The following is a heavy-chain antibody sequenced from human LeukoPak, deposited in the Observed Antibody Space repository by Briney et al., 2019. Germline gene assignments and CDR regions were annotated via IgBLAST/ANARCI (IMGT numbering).Heavy chain of an antibody. J-gene: IGHJ4*02. V-gene: IGHV4-59*12. CDR3: ARDKLQTRDIVVVVAASQPFDY. CDR1: GGSISSYY. D-gene: IGHD2-15*01. Sequence: SETLSLTCTVSGGSISSYYWSWIRQPPGKGLEWIGYIYYSGSTNYNPSLKSRVTISVDTSKNQFSLKLSSVTAADTAVYYCARDKLQTRDIVVVVAASQPFDYWGQGTLVTVSS. CDR2: IYYSGST.